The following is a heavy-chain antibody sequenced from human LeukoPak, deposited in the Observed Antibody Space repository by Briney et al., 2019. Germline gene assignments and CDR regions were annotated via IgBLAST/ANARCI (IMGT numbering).Heavy chain of an antibody. CDR1: GVCFSSYA. CDR2: VSSDGTNK. D-gene: IGHD3-10*01. J-gene: IGHJ6*02. Sequence: GGALRLSCAASGVCFSSYAIHWVRQAPGKGLEWVAVVSSDGTNKHYADSVKGRFTISRDNSKSTLDLQMNSLRAEDTAVFYCAKDRGSGTTYYYGMDVWGQGTTVTVSS. CDR3: AKDRGSGTTYYYGMDV. V-gene: IGHV3-30*18.